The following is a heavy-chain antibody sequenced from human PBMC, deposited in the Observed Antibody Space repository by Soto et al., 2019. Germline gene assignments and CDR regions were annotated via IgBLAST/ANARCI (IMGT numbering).Heavy chain of an antibody. Sequence: ASVKVSCKASGYTFTSYGISWVRQAPGQGLEWMGWISAYNGNTNYAQKLQGRVTMTTDTSTSTAYMELRSLRSDDTAVYYCATMKGLYGGYYFDYWGQGTLVTVSS. D-gene: IGHD4-17*01. CDR2: ISAYNGNT. CDR1: GYTFTSYG. V-gene: IGHV1-18*01. J-gene: IGHJ4*02. CDR3: ATMKGLYGGYYFDY.